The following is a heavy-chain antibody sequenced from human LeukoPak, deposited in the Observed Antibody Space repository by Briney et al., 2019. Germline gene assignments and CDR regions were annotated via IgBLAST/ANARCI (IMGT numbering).Heavy chain of an antibody. Sequence: GGSLRLSCAASGFTFSSYGMHWVRQAPGKGLEWVAFIRYDGSNKYYADSVKGRFTISRDNAKNSLYLQMNSLRAEDTALYYCARSGGSGSYYLAQFDYWGQGTLVTVSS. V-gene: IGHV3-30*02. CDR2: IRYDGSNK. D-gene: IGHD3-10*01. J-gene: IGHJ4*02. CDR1: GFTFSSYG. CDR3: ARSGGSGSYYLAQFDY.